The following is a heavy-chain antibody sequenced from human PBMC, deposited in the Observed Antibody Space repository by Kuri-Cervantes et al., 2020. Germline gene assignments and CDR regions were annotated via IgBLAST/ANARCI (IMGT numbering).Heavy chain of an antibody. J-gene: IGHJ6*03. CDR1: GFTFSSYS. Sequence: GGSLRLSCAASGFTFSSYSMNWVRQAPGKGLEWVSSISSSSSYIYYADSVKGRFTISRDNAKNSLYLQMNSLRAEDTAVYYCARAVAGSGYYYYYMDVWGKGTTVTVSS. D-gene: IGHD6-19*01. CDR2: ISSSSSYI. CDR3: ARAVAGSGYYYYYMDV. V-gene: IGHV3-21*03.